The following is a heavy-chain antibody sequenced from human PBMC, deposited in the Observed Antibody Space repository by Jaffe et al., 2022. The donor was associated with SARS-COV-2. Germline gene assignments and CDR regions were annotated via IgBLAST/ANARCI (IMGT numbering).Heavy chain of an antibody. CDR3: ARGYSYVREDDAFDI. CDR2: INSDGSST. D-gene: IGHD5-18*01. Sequence: EVQLVESGGGLVQPGGSLRLSCAASGFTFSSYWMHWVRQAPGKGLVWVSRINSDGSSTSYADSVKGRFTISRDNAKNTLYLQMNSLRAEDTAVYYCARGYSYVREDDAFDIWGQGTMVTVSS. CDR1: GFTFSSYW. V-gene: IGHV3-74*01. J-gene: IGHJ3*02.